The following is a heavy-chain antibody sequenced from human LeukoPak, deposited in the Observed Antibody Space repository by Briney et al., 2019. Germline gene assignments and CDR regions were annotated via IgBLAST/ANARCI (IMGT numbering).Heavy chain of an antibody. V-gene: IGHV3-23*01. D-gene: IGHD2-15*01. CDR2: ISVSGGTT. CDR1: GFTFSSYS. Sequence: GESLKISCAASGFTFSSYSMNWVRQAPGKGLEWVSGISVSGGTTHYADSVKGRFTISRDNSKNTLSLQMNSLRAEDTAVYYCAKGWTKYCSGGSCYSPLYYFDYWGQGTLVTVSS. CDR3: AKGWTKYCSGGSCYSPLYYFDY. J-gene: IGHJ4*02.